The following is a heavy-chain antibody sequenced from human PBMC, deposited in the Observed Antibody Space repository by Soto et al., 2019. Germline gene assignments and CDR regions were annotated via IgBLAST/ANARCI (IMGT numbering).Heavy chain of an antibody. J-gene: IGHJ6*02. Sequence: GASVKVSCKASGYTFTSYGISWVRQAPGQGLEWMGWISAYNGNTNYAQKLQGRVTMTTDTSTSTAYMELRSLRSDDTAVYYCARDLKTTGGGRYYGMDVWGQGTTVTVSS. CDR2: ISAYNGNT. D-gene: IGHD4-17*01. V-gene: IGHV1-18*04. CDR1: GYTFTSYG. CDR3: ARDLKTTGGGRYYGMDV.